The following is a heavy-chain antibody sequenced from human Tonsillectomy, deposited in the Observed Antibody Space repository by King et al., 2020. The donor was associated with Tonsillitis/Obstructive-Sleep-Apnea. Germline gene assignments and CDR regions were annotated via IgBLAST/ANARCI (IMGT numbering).Heavy chain of an antibody. V-gene: IGHV3-53*01. CDR2: LYSGGGT. CDR3: ARGRPFYDFHR. CDR1: GFTVSTSY. D-gene: IGHD2/OR15-2a*01. Sequence: VQLVESGGALIQPGGSLRLSCAASGFTVSTSYMSWLRQGPGKGLVWVSVLYSGGGTYYADSVKGRFTISSDNSTDTLYLQMNSVRAEDTAVYYCARGRPFYDFHRWGQGTLVTVSS. J-gene: IGHJ4*02.